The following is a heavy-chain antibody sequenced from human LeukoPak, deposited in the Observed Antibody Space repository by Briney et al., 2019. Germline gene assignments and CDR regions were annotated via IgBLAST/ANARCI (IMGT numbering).Heavy chain of an antibody. CDR2: IYYSGDT. J-gene: IGHJ4*02. V-gene: IGHV4-59*01. CDR1: GDSISPYY. D-gene: IGHD6-13*01. Sequence: PSETQSLTCVVSGDSISPYYWNWIRQSPGKGLEWIGYIYYSGDTNYNPSLKSRVTMSVDTSKNQFSLRLSSVTAADTAVYYCARSQQLIRTFDSWGQGTLVAVSS. CDR3: ARSQQLIRTFDS.